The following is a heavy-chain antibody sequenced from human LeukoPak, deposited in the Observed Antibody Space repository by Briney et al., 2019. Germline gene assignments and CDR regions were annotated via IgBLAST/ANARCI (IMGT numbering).Heavy chain of an antibody. CDR3: AKGQWGATNAFDI. CDR2: IKPDGSEK. D-gene: IGHD6-19*01. CDR1: GLTFSGYW. Sequence: GGSLRLSCAASGLTFSGYWMSWVRQAPGKRPEWVANIKPDGSEKHHADSVKGRFTISRDNAKNSLYRQMDILRAEDTAVYYCAKGQWGATNAFDIWGQGTLVTVSS. J-gene: IGHJ3*02. V-gene: IGHV3-7*01.